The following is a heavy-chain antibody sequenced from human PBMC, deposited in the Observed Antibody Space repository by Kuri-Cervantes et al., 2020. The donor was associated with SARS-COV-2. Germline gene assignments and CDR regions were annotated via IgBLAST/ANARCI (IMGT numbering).Heavy chain of an antibody. D-gene: IGHD6-13*01. CDR2: IYTSGST. Sequence: LRLSCAVPGGSISSYYWSWIRQPAGKGLEWIGRIYTSGSTNYNPSLKSRVTISVDTSKNQFSLKLSSVPAADTAVYYCARGRIAAAAGRYYYYMDVWGKGTTVTVSS. CDR3: ARGRIAAAAGRYYYYMDV. J-gene: IGHJ6*03. V-gene: IGHV4-4*07. CDR1: GGSISSYY.